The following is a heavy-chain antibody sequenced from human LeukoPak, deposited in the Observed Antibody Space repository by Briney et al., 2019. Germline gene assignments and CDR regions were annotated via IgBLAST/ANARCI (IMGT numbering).Heavy chain of an antibody. CDR3: AKDKVSGYYGLDV. CDR2: ISWSSSSI. J-gene: IGHJ6*02. V-gene: IGHV3-9*01. CDR1: GFTFGDYA. Sequence: GGSLRLSCAASGFTFGDYAMYWVRQAPGKGLEWVSGISWSSSSIGYADSVRGRFSISRDNARNSLFLQMNSLRAEDTAVYYYAKDKVSGYYGLDVWGQGTSVAVSS.